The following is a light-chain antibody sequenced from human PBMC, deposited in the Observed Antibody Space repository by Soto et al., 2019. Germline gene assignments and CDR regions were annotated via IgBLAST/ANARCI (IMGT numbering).Light chain of an antibody. CDR3: QQYNSYSPWT. V-gene: IGKV1-5*01. CDR2: DAS. J-gene: IGKJ1*01. Sequence: DIQMTQSPSTLSASVGDRVTITCRASQSISSWLAWYQQKPGKAPKLLIYDASSLESGVPSRFSGSGSGTEFTLTISSRQSDDFATYFCQQYNSYSPWTFGQGTKVEIK. CDR1: QSISSW.